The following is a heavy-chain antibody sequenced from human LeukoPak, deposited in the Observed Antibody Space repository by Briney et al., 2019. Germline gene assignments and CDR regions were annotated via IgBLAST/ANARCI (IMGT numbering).Heavy chain of an antibody. D-gene: IGHD3-10*01. J-gene: IGHJ5*02. V-gene: IGHV1-2*04. CDR1: GYTFTGYY. CDR2: INPNSGGT. Sequence: ASVKVSCKASGYTFTGYYMHWVRQAPGQGLEWMGWINPNSGGTNYAQKFQGWVTMTRDTSISTAYMELSRLRSDDTAVYYCARDNRFGEFINWFDPWGQGTLVTVSS. CDR3: ARDNRFGEFINWFDP.